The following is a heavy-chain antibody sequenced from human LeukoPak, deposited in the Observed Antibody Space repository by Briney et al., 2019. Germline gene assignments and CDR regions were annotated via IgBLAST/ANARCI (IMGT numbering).Heavy chain of an antibody. D-gene: IGHD5-18*01. CDR2: MNPNSGNT. J-gene: IGHJ3*02. Sequence: ASVKVSCKASGYTFTSYDTNWVRQATGQGLEWMGWMNPNSGNTGYAQKFQGRVTMTRNTSISTAYMELSSLRSEDTAVYYCARAPVDTAKLGDAFDIWGQGTMVTVSS. CDR3: ARAPVDTAKLGDAFDI. CDR1: GYTFTSYD. V-gene: IGHV1-8*01.